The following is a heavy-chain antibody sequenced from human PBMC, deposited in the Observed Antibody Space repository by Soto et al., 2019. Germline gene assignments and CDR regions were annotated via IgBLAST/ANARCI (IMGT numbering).Heavy chain of an antibody. J-gene: IGHJ5*02. CDR1: GYTFTSYD. CDR3: ARVDIVVVPAATNWFDP. CDR2: MNPNSGNT. D-gene: IGHD2-2*03. V-gene: IGHV1-8*01. Sequence: ASVKVSCKASGYTFTSYDINWVRQATGQGLEWMGWMNPNSGNTGYAQKFQGRVTMTRNTSISTAYMELSSLRSEDTAVYYCARVDIVVVPAATNWFDPWGQGTLVTVSS.